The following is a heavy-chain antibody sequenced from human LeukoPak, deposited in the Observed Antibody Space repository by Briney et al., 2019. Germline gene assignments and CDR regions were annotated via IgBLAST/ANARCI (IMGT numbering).Heavy chain of an antibody. Sequence: PGGSLRLSCAASGFTFSSYTMNWVRQSPGKGLEWVSSISSSSSYMFYADSVKGRFTISRDNAKSSLYLQMNSLRAEDTAVYYCARVSGTSGDSWGQGTLVTVSS. CDR2: ISSSSSYM. CDR1: GFTFSSYT. J-gene: IGHJ4*02. CDR3: ARVSGTSGDS. D-gene: IGHD5-12*01. V-gene: IGHV3-21*01.